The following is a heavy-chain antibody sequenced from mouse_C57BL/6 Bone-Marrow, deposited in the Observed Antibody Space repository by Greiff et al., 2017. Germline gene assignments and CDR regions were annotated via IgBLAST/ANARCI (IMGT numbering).Heavy chain of an antibody. CDR2: INPNNGGT. J-gene: IGHJ2*01. Sequence: EVKLQQSGPELVKPGASVKISCKASGYTFTDYYMNWVKQSHGKSLEWIGDINPNNGGTSYNQKFKGKATLTVDKSSSTAYMELRSLTSEDSAVYYCARAGTPYYFDYWGQGTTLTVSS. V-gene: IGHV1-26*01. CDR3: ARAGTPYYFDY. D-gene: IGHD3-3*01. CDR1: GYTFTDYY.